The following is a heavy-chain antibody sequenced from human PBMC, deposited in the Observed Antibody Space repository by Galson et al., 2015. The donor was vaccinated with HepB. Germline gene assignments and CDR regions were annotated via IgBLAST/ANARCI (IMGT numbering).Heavy chain of an antibody. CDR3: ARTDSTNYYYYNGVDV. CDR1: GYDFSSHG. V-gene: IGHV1-18*04. J-gene: IGHJ6*02. D-gene: IGHD4-11*01. Sequence: SVKVSCKASGYDFSSHGISWVRQAPGQGLEWMGWISVYNGNTNYAQRLQGRVTMTTDASTSTAYMELRSLRSDDTAVYFCARTDSTNYYYYNGVDVWGQGTTVTVSS. CDR2: ISVYNGNT.